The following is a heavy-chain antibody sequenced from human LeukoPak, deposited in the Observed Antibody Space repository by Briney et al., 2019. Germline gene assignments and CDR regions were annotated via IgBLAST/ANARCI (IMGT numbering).Heavy chain of an antibody. Sequence: SETLSLTCTVSGGSISSYYWSWIRQPPGKGLEWIGSIYYSGSTYYNPSLKSRVTISVDTSKNQFSLKLSSVTAADTAVYYCAITANYYDSSGYCFDIWGQGTMVTVSS. CDR1: GGSISSYY. V-gene: IGHV4-59*05. D-gene: IGHD3-22*01. CDR3: AITANYYDSSGYCFDI. CDR2: IYYSGST. J-gene: IGHJ3*02.